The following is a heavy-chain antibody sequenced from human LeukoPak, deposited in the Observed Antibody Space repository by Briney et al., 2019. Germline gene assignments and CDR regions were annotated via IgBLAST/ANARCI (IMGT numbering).Heavy chain of an antibody. V-gene: IGHV3-33*01. CDR1: GFTFSNYG. CDR2: IFYDGSKK. D-gene: IGHD2/OR15-2a*01. Sequence: GGSLRLSCAASGFTFSNYGMHWVRQAPGKGLEWLAAIFYDGSKKYYADTVKGRFTISRDNSKNTLYLQVDSLTAEDTAGYYCARDQALYFSYGDFWGQGTLVTVSS. CDR3: ARDQALYFSYGDF. J-gene: IGHJ4*02.